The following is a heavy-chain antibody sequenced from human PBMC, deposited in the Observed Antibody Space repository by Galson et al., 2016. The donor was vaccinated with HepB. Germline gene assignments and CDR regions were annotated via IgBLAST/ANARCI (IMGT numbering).Heavy chain of an antibody. D-gene: IGHD6-13*01. Sequence: SETLSLTCTVSGGSISASNYNWGWIRQPPGKGLEWIGSIFYTGNTYYNPSLKNRVTISVDTSRNHFSLRLSSVTAADTAVYYCVSYFPGTWYYRYWGQGTLVTVSS. J-gene: IGHJ4*02. CDR1: GGSISASNYN. V-gene: IGHV4-39*02. CDR3: VSYFPGTWYYRY. CDR2: IFYTGNT.